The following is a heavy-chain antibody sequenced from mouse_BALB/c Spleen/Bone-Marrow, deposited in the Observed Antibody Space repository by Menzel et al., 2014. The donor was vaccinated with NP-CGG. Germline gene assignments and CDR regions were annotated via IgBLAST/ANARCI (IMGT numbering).Heavy chain of an antibody. V-gene: IGHV3-2*02. CDR3: ASPGGAMDC. CDR2: ISYSGSA. CDR1: GYSITSDYA. J-gene: IGHJ4*01. Sequence: EVQLQESGPGLVKPSQSLSLTCTVTGYSITSDYAWNWIRQFPGNKLEWMGYISYSGSASYNPSLKSRISITRDTSKNQFFLQLNSVTTEDTATYYCASPGGAMDCWGQGTSVTVSS.